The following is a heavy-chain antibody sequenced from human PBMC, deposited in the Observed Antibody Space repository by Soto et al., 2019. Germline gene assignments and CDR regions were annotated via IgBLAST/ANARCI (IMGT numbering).Heavy chain of an antibody. CDR2: IYPGDSET. Sequence: RQMPGKGLEWMGIIYPGDSETKYSPDFGGQVTISADRSTNTAYLQWRSLRASDTAMYYCARLGFPGAIYFDSWGLGTLVTVSS. V-gene: IGHV5-51*01. J-gene: IGHJ4*02. CDR3: ARLGFPGAIYFDS.